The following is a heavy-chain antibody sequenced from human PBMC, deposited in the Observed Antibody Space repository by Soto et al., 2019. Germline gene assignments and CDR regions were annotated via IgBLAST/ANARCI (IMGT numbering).Heavy chain of an antibody. D-gene: IGHD3-10*01. CDR3: AKDLWWFGELLCFDY. Sequence: GGSLRLSCAASGFTFSSYAMSWVRQAPGKGLEWVSPISGSGGSTYYADSVKGRFTISRDNSKNTLYLQMNSLRAEDTAVYYCAKDLWWFGELLCFDYWGQGTLVTVSS. V-gene: IGHV3-23*01. CDR2: ISGSGGST. CDR1: GFTFSSYA. J-gene: IGHJ4*02.